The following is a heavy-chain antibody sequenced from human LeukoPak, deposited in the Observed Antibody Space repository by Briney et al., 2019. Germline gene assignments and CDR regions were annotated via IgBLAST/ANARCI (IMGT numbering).Heavy chain of an antibody. J-gene: IGHJ2*01. D-gene: IGHD1-26*01. CDR1: GYTFTGYY. CDR3: ARSWDLHKYFDL. CDR2: INPNSGGT. V-gene: IGHV1-2*02. Sequence: ASVEVSCKASGYTFTGYYMHWVRQAPGQGLEWMGWINPNSGGTNYAQKFQGRVTMTRDTSISTAYMELSRLRSDDTAVYYCARSWDLHKYFDLWGRGTLVTVSS.